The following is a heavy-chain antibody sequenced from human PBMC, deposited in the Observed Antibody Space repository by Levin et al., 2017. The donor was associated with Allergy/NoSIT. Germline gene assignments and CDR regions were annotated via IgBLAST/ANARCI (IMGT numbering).Heavy chain of an antibody. V-gene: IGHV1-18*04. CDR1: GFTFKTYG. Sequence: GESLKISCKASGFTFKTYGISWVRQAPGQGLEWMGWISANNGHTKYAQNFHNRVIMTTDTSTATAFMELRNLRSDDTAVYYCARDQMYYYDTSGFDYWCQGTLVAVSS. J-gene: IGHJ4*02. CDR3: ARDQMYYYDTSGFDY. CDR2: ISANNGHT. D-gene: IGHD3-22*01.